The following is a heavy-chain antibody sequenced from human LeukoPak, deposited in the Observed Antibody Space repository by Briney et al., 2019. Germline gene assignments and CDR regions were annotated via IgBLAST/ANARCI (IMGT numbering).Heavy chain of an antibody. V-gene: IGHV1-2*02. CDR1: GYTFTGYY. J-gene: IGHJ4*02. Sequence: ASVKVSCKASGYTFTGYYMHWVRQAPGQGLEWMGRINPNSGGTNYAQKFQGRVTMTRDTSISTAYMELSRLRAEDTAVYYCAKDATPYSSRQSFDYWGQGTLVTVSS. CDR2: INPNSGGT. D-gene: IGHD6-13*01. CDR3: AKDATPYSSRQSFDY.